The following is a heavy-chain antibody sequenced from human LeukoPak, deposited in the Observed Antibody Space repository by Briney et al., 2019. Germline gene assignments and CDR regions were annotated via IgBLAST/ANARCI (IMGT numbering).Heavy chain of an antibody. CDR1: GYTFTSYG. CDR3: ARDSPLRPYYYGMDV. Sequence: GASVKVSCKASGYTFTSYGISWVRQAPGQGLEWMGWISAYNGNTNYAQKLQGRVTMTTDISTSTAYMELRSLRSDDTAVYYCARDSPLRPYYYGMDVWGQGTTVTVSS. V-gene: IGHV1-18*01. CDR2: ISAYNGNT. J-gene: IGHJ6*02. D-gene: IGHD4-17*01.